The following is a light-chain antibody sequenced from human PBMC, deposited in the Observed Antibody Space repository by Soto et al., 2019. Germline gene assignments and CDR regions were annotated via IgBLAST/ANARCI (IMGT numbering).Light chain of an antibody. J-gene: IGKJ3*01. CDR2: GAS. CDR3: QQYGSS. V-gene: IGKV3-20*01. Sequence: EIVLTQSPGTLSLSPGERATLSCRASQSVSSSYLAWYQQKPGQAPRLLMYGASSRHTGTPDRFSGSGSGTDFTLTISRLEPEDFAVYYCQQYGSSFGPGTKVDIK. CDR1: QSVSSSY.